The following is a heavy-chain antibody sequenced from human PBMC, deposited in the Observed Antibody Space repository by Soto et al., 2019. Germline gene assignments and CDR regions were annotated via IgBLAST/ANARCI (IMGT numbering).Heavy chain of an antibody. V-gene: IGHV1-46*01. D-gene: IGHD1-20*01. J-gene: IGHJ3*02. CDR2: INPSGGST. CDR3: ARDRITGATSIAFDI. CDR1: GYTFTSYY. Sequence: GASVKVSCKASGYTFTSYYMHWVRQAPGQGPEWMGIINPSGGSTSYAQKFQGRVTMTRDTSTSTVYMELSSLRSEDTAVYYCARDRITGATSIAFDIWGQGTMVTVSS.